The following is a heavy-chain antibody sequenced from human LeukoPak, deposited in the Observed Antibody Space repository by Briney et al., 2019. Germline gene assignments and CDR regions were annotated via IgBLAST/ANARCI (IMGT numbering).Heavy chain of an antibody. CDR1: GYSINNGFY. CDR3: ARVGGQGTSYLEAFDV. D-gene: IGHD4-23*01. CDR2: IYHSGST. V-gene: IGHV4-38-2*02. Sequence: PSETLSLTCTASGYSINNGFYWGWIRPPPGKGLEWVGNIYHSGSTYYNPSLKSRVTVSVDTSKNQFSLKLISVTASDTAVYYCARVGGQGTSYLEAFDVWGQGTLVTVSS. J-gene: IGHJ3*01.